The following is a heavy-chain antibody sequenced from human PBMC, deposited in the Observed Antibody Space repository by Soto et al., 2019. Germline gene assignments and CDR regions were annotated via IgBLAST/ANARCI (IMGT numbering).Heavy chain of an antibody. CDR1: GFTFSGYG. V-gene: IGHV3-23*01. CDR3: AKKWGVGTTTHFYFDY. Sequence: GGSLRLSCVASGFTFSGYGMSWVRQAPGKGLEWVSGISGSGSSTYYADSVKGRFAISRDQSKNTLYLQMNSLRADDTAIYYWAKKWGVGTTTHFYFDYWGLGTLVTVSS. CDR2: ISGSGSST. J-gene: IGHJ4*02. D-gene: IGHD1-26*01.